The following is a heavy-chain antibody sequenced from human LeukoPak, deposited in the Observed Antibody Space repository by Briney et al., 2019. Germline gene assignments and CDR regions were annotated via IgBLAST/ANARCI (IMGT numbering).Heavy chain of an antibody. CDR2: VYPDDSDT. CDR1: GYNFDTYW. V-gene: IGHV5-51*01. J-gene: IGHJ4*02. Sequence: GESLKISCKASGYNFDTYWIGWVRQMPGKGLEGMGIVYPDDSDTRYNPSFQDHVTVSVDKSITTAYLHWSSLKASDSGIYYCARHDYGDSWGQGTLVTVSS. CDR3: ARHDYGDS.